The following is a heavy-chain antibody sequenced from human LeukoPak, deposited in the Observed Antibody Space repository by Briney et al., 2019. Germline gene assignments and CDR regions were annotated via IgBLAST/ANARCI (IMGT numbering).Heavy chain of an antibody. CDR1: GYTLTGYY. CDR2: INPNSGGT. Sequence: GASVKVSCKASGYTLTGYYMHWVRQAPGQGLEWMGWINPNSGGTNYAQKFQGRVTMTRDTSISTAYMELSRLRSDDTAVYYCARDLYGGNSEFYFDYWGQGTLVTVSS. D-gene: IGHD4-23*01. V-gene: IGHV1-2*02. J-gene: IGHJ4*02. CDR3: ARDLYGGNSEFYFDY.